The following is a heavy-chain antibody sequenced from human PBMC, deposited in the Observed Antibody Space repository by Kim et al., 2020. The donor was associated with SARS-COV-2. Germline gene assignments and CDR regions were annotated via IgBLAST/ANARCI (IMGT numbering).Heavy chain of an antibody. CDR3: AREDNYFSYYGMDV. Sequence: YSQKFQGRLTFTWDTSAGTAYMDLSSLTSEDTAVYYCAREDNYFSYYGMDVWGRGTTVTVSS. D-gene: IGHD1-20*01. J-gene: IGHJ6*01. V-gene: IGHV1-3*01.